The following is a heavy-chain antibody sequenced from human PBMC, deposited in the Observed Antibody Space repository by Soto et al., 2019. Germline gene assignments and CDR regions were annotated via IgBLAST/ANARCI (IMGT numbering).Heavy chain of an antibody. V-gene: IGHV4-30-4*01. J-gene: IGHJ4*02. Sequence: SETLSLTCTVSGGSISSGDYYWSWIRQPPGKGLEWIGYIYYSGSTYYNPSLKSRVTISVDTSKNQFSLKLSSVTAADTAVYYCARAPVMGISDYWGQGTLVTVSS. D-gene: IGHD1-20*01. CDR3: ARAPVMGISDY. CDR2: IYYSGST. CDR1: GGSISSGDYY.